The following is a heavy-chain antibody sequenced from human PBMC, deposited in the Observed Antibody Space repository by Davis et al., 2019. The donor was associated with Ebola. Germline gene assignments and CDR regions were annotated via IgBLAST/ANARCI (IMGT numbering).Heavy chain of an antibody. V-gene: IGHV4-31*03. CDR2: IFQNGNT. CDR3: VRDSSGDAFDM. CDR1: GGSISGGGYY. J-gene: IGHJ3*02. Sequence: PSETLSLTCTVSGGSISGGGYYWTWIRQIPGKGLEWFGYIFQNGNTNYNPSLKSRLSISIDTSKNRFSLKLSSVSAADTAIYYCVRDSSGDAFDMWGQGTMVTVSS.